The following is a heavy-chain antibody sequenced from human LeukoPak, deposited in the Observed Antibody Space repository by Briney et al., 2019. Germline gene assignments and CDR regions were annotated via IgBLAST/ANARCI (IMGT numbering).Heavy chain of an antibody. CDR1: GGSFGGYY. J-gene: IGHJ4*02. V-gene: IGHV4-34*01. D-gene: IGHD5-24*01. CDR2: INHSGST. Sequence: PSETLSLTCAVYGGSFGGYYWSWIRQPPGKGLEWIGEINHSGSTNYNPSLKSRVTISVDTSKNQFSLKLSSVTAADTAVYYCARVSRDGYNFYPGEFDYWGQGTLVTVSS. CDR3: ARVSRDGYNFYPGEFDY.